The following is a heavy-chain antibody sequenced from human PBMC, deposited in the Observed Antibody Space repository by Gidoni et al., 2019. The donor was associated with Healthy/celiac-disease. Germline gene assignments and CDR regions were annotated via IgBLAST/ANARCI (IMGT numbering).Heavy chain of an antibody. D-gene: IGHD3-22*01. J-gene: IGHJ4*02. V-gene: IGHV3-23*04. Sequence: EVQLVESGGSLVQPGGSLRLSWAASGFTLCSYAMSWVRQAPGKGLEWVSAMSGSGGSTYYADSVKGRFTISRDNSKNTLYLQMNSLRAEDTAVYYCAKAPGDTMIVVVHWGQGTLVTVSS. CDR1: GFTLCSYA. CDR2: MSGSGGST. CDR3: AKAPGDTMIVVVH.